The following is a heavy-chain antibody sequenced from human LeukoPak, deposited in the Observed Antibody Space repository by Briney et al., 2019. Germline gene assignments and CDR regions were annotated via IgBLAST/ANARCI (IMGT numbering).Heavy chain of an antibody. Sequence: GASVKVSCKASGYTFTGYYMHWVRQAPGQGLEWMGWINPNSGGTNYVQKFQGRVTMTRDTSITTVYMELSSLRSDDTAVYYCARHSGFAVDYWGQGTPVTVSS. CDR3: ARHSGFAVDY. D-gene: IGHD6-25*01. J-gene: IGHJ4*02. CDR2: INPNSGGT. CDR1: GYTFTGYY. V-gene: IGHV1-2*02.